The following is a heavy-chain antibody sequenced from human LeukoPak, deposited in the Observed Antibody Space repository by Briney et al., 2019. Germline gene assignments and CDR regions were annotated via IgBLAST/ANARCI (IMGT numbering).Heavy chain of an antibody. Sequence: SETLSPTCAVYGGSFSGYYWSWIRQPPGKGLEWIGEINHSGSTNYNPSLKSRVTISVDTSKNQFSLKLSSVTAADTAVYYCARGRRTGVFDPWGQGTLVTVSS. V-gene: IGHV4-34*01. CDR3: ARGRRTGVFDP. CDR1: GGSFSGYY. D-gene: IGHD3/OR15-3a*01. J-gene: IGHJ5*02. CDR2: INHSGST.